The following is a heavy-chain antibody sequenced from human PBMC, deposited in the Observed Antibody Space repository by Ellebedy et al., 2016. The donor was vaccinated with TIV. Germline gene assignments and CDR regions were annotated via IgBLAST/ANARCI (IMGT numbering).Heavy chain of an antibody. Sequence: MPGGSLRLSCTVSGGSISNYYWSWIRQPPGKGLEWIGYISYSGTTHYKPSLESRVSIIVDTSKRQFSLQLTSVTAADTAVYYCASYSYHSGWDIDYWGQGTLVTVSS. CDR3: ASYSYHSGWDIDY. CDR2: ISYSGTT. V-gene: IGHV4-59*08. CDR1: GGSISNYY. J-gene: IGHJ4*02. D-gene: IGHD6-19*01.